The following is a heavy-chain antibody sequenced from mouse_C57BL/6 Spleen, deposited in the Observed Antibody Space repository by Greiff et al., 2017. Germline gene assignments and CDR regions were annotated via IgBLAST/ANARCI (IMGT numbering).Heavy chain of an antibody. CDR2: IWRGGST. D-gene: IGHD2-1*01. V-gene: IGHV2-5*01. J-gene: IGHJ1*03. Sequence: VQLQQSGPGLVQPSQSLSITCTVSGFSLTSYGVHWVRQSPGQGLEWLGVIWRGGSTDYNEAFMYRLSITKDNSKSQVFFKMNSLQADDTALYYWAKNEWIYGNYRYWYFDVWGTGTTVTVSS. CDR1: GFSLTSYG. CDR3: AKNEWIYGNYRYWYFDV.